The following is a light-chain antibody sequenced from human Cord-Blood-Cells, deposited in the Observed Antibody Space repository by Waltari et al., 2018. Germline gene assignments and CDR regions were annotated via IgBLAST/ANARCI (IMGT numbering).Light chain of an antibody. CDR2: RNN. CDR3: AAWDDSLSGVV. J-gene: IGLJ2*01. V-gene: IGLV1-47*01. CDR1: SSNIGSNY. Sequence: QSVLTQPPSASGTPGQRVTISCSGSSSNIGSNYVYWYQQLPGTAPKLPIYRNNQRPSGVPDRFSGSKSGTSASLAISGRRSEDEADYYCAAWDDSLSGVVFGGGSKLTVL.